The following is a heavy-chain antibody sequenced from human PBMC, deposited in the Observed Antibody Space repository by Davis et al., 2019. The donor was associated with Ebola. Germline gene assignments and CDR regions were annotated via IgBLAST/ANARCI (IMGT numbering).Heavy chain of an antibody. Sequence: SVKVSCKASGGTFSSYGINWVRQAPGQGLEWMGRIIPMFDTPNYTQKFQGRVTITADESTTTAYMELSSLRSEDTAVYYCARAGLARGDNWFDPWGQGTLVTVSS. CDR1: GGTFSSYG. J-gene: IGHJ5*02. CDR3: ARAGLARGDNWFDP. D-gene: IGHD3-16*01. V-gene: IGHV1-69*13. CDR2: IIPMFDTP.